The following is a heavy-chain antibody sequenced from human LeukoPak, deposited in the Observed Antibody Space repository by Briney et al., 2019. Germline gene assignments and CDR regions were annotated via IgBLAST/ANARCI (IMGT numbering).Heavy chain of an antibody. V-gene: IGHV1-2*02. D-gene: IGHD3-3*02. CDR1: GYTFTGYY. Sequence: ASVKVSCKASGYTFTGYYMHWVRQAPGQGLEWMGWINPNSGGTNYAQKFQGRVTMTRDTSISTAYMELSRLRSDDTAVYYCVRVLSIFGVVNLFDYWGQGTLVTVSS. CDR2: INPNSGGT. CDR3: VRVLSIFGVVNLFDY. J-gene: IGHJ4*02.